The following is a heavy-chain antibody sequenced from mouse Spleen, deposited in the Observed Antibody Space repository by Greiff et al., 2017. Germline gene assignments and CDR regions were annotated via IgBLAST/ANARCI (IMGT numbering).Heavy chain of an antibody. CDR2: ISSGGGNT. CDR3: ARQDYSYAMDY. D-gene: IGHD1-1*01. J-gene: IGHJ4*01. Sequence: EVKLMESGGGLVKPGGSLKLSCAASGFTFSSYTMSWVRQTPAKRLEWVATISSGGGNTYYPDSVKGRFTISRDNARNTLYLQMSSLRSEDTAMYYCARQDYSYAMDYWGQGTSVTVSS. V-gene: IGHV5-9*04. CDR1: GFTFSSYT.